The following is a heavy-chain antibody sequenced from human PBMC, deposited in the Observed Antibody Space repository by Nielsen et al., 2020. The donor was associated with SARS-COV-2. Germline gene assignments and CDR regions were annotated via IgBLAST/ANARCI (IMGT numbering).Heavy chain of an antibody. J-gene: IGHJ6*02. CDR3: ATRRSFSHRNTLSNYYGMDV. V-gene: IGHV1-46*01. Sequence: ASVKVSCKASGYTFTSYYMHWVRQAPGQGLEWMGIINPSGGSTSYAQKFQGRVTMTRDTSTSTVYMELSSLRSEDTAVYYCATRRSFSHRNTLSNYYGMDVWGQGTTVTVSS. D-gene: IGHD1-14*01. CDR1: GYTFTSYY. CDR2: INPSGGST.